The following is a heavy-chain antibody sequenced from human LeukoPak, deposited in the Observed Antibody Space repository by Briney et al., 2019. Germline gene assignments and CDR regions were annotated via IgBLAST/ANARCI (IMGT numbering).Heavy chain of an antibody. CDR1: GFTFSSYG. V-gene: IGHV3-30*02. D-gene: IGHD1-26*01. Sequence: GGSLRLSCAASGFTFSSYGMHWVRQAPGKGLEWVAFIRYDGSNKYYADSVKGRFTISRDNSKNTLYLQMNSLRAEDTAAYYCAKDRAVWGSSHSYYFDYWGQGTLVTVSS. CDR2: IRYDGSNK. CDR3: AKDRAVWGSSHSYYFDY. J-gene: IGHJ4*02.